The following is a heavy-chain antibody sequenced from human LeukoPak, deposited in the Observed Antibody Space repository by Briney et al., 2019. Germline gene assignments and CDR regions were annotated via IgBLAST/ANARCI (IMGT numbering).Heavy chain of an antibody. V-gene: IGHV4-34*01. CDR2: INHSGST. D-gene: IGHD3-22*01. Sequence: SETLSLTCAVYGGSLSGYYWSWIRQPPGKGLEWIGGINHSGSTNYNPSLKSRVTISVDTSKNQFSLKLSSVTAADTAVYYCASPAHYYDSSGYYGDFQHWGQGTLVTVSS. J-gene: IGHJ1*01. CDR3: ASPAHYYDSSGYYGDFQH. CDR1: GGSLSGYY.